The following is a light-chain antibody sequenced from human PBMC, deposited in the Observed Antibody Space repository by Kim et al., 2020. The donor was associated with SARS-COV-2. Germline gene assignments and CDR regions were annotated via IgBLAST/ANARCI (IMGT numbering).Light chain of an antibody. CDR1: QAINNY. J-gene: IGKJ5*01. CDR3: QQLNSYPIT. Sequence: DISLAQSPSSLSASVGDRVTITCRASQAINNYIAWYQQKAGKAPQVLIYGASTLQSGVPSRFSGSGSGTDFTLTISSLQPEDFATYYCQQLNSYPITFGQGTRLEIK. V-gene: IGKV1-9*01. CDR2: GAS.